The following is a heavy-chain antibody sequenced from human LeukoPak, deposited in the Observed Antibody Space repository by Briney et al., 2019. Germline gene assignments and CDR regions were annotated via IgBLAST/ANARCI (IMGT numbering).Heavy chain of an antibody. D-gene: IGHD5-18*01. V-gene: IGHV3-66*01. CDR3: ARDPGYNYGFDY. Sequence: GGSLRLSGAASGFPVSDNYMSWVRQAPGKGLEWVSIIYSDGTTYYADSVKGRFTISRDNSKNSLYLQMNSLRAEDTAVYYCARDPGYNYGFDYWGQGTLVTVSS. CDR2: IYSDGTT. CDR1: GFPVSDNY. J-gene: IGHJ4*02.